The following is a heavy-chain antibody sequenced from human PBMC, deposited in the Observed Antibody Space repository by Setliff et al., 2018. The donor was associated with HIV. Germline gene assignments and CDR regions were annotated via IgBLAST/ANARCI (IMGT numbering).Heavy chain of an antibody. Sequence: GASVKVSCKASGYTFTSYAMHWVRQAPGQRLEWMGWINAGNGNTKYSPKFQGRVTITRDTSASTAYMELSSLRSEDTAVYYCASIDCGGDCYSYNYYAMDVWGQGTTVTVSS. V-gene: IGHV1-3*01. D-gene: IGHD2-21*02. CDR1: GYTFTSYA. CDR2: INAGNGNT. J-gene: IGHJ6*02. CDR3: ASIDCGGDCYSYNYYAMDV.